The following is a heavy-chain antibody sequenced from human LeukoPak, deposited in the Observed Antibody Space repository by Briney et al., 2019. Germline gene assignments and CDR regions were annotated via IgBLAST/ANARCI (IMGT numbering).Heavy chain of an antibody. CDR1: GGTVTTYT. CDR3: ARSPSGSYPFDY. CDR2: IIPIFGTP. D-gene: IGHD1-26*01. J-gene: IGHJ4*02. Sequence: ASVKVSCKASGGTVTTYTLTWVRQAPGQGLEWMGGIIPIFGTPNHAQKFQGRVTITADESTSTAYMELSSLRSEDTAVYYCARSPSGSYPFDYWGQGTLVTVSS. V-gene: IGHV1-69*01.